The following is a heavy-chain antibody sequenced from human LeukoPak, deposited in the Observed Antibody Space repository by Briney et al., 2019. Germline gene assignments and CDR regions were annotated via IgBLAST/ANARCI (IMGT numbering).Heavy chain of an antibody. D-gene: IGHD6-13*01. CDR2: IYYSGST. V-gene: IGHV4-59*01. CDR3: ARGGSSWFY. Sequence: PSETLSLTCTVSGDSISSYYWSWIRQPPGKGLEWIGYIYYSGSTNYNPSLKSRVTISVDTSKNQFSLKLSSVTAADTAVYYCARGGSSWFYWGQGTLVTVSS. J-gene: IGHJ4*02. CDR1: GDSISSYY.